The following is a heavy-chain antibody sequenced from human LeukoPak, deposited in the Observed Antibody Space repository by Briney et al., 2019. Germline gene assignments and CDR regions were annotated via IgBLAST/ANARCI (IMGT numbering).Heavy chain of an antibody. CDR3: ARGGWNKFDY. CDR1: GGSIGTYY. V-gene: IGHV4-4*07. CDR2: ISTSGST. D-gene: IGHD3-22*01. Sequence: SETLSLTCNVSGGSIGTYYWSWIRQPAGKGLEWIGRISTSGSTNYNPSLKSRVTMSVDTSKNQFSLKLSSVTAADTAVFYCARGGWNKFDYWGQGTLVTVSS. J-gene: IGHJ4*02.